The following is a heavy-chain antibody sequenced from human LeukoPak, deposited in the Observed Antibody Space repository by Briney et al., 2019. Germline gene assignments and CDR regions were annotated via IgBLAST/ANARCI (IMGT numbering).Heavy chain of an antibody. J-gene: IGHJ4*02. CDR2: ISYDGTNK. Sequence: GGSLRLSCAASGFTFSSHAMHWVRQAPGKGLEWVAVISYDGTNKYYADSVKGRFTISRDNSKNTLYLQMNSLRAEDTAVYYCTRERLGEHYFDYWGQGTLVTVSS. V-gene: IGHV3-30-3*01. CDR1: GFTFSSHA. CDR3: TRERLGEHYFDY. D-gene: IGHD1-1*01.